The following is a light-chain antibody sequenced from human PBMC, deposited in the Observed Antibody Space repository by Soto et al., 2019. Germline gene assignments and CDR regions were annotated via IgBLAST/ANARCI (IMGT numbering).Light chain of an antibody. CDR1: KSDIGVYDF. V-gene: IGLV2-8*01. J-gene: IGLJ1*01. Sequence: QPVLTQPPSASRSPGQSVTISCTGTKSDIGVYDFVSWYQHLPGKAPRLIIYEVFQRPSGVPDRFSGSKSGNTASLTVSGLQAADESDYFCKSYAGTNTYVFGSGTKVAVL. CDR3: KSYAGTNTYV. CDR2: EVF.